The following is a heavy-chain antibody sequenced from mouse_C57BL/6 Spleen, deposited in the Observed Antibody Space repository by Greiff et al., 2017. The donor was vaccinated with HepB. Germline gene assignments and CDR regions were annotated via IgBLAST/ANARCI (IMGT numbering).Heavy chain of an antibody. J-gene: IGHJ4*01. V-gene: IGHV5-4*01. CDR3: ARETRDPYAMDY. Sequence: VQLKESGGGLVKPGGSLKLSCAASGFTFSSYAMSWVRQTPEKRLEWVATISDGGSYTYYPDNVKGRFTISRDNAKNNLYLQMSHLKSEDTAMYYCARETRDPYAMDYWGKGTSVTVAS. CDR1: GFTFSSYA. D-gene: IGHD3-3*01. CDR2: ISDGGSYT.